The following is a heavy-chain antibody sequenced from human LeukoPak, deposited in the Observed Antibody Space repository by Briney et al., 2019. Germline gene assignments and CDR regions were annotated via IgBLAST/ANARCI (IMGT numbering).Heavy chain of an antibody. CDR1: GFTFINYW. CDR3: VRGQTIDY. D-gene: IGHD3-3*01. CDR2: IKSDGTGI. V-gene: IGHV3-74*01. Sequence: GGSLRLSCTTSGFTFINYWMYWVRQAPGKGLVWVSRIKSDGTGITYTDSVEGRFTISRDNAKNTLYLQMNSLRDEDTAVYYCVRGQTIDYWGQGTLVTVSS. J-gene: IGHJ4*02.